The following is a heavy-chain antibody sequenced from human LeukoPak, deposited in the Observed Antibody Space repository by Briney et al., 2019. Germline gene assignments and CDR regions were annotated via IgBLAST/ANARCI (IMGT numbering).Heavy chain of an antibody. Sequence: ASVKVSCKASGYTFIGYYMHWVRQAPGQGLEWMGWINPNSGGTNYAQKFQGRVTMTRDTSIGTAYMELSRLRSDDTAVYYCARDSSGNTYYYYYYMDVWGKGTTVTVSS. D-gene: IGHD6-6*01. CDR2: INPNSGGT. J-gene: IGHJ6*03. V-gene: IGHV1-2*02. CDR1: GYTFIGYY. CDR3: ARDSSGNTYYYYYYMDV.